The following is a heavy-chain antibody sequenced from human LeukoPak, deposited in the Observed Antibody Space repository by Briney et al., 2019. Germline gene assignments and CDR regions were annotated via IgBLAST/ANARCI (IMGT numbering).Heavy chain of an antibody. D-gene: IGHD2-8*01. CDR3: AKDPNGDYIGAFDD. V-gene: IGHV3-23*01. CDR1: GFTFSSYA. CDR2: ISGSGGST. J-gene: IGHJ3*01. Sequence: GGSLRLSCAASGFTFSSYAMSWVRQAPGKGLEWVSAISGSGGSTYYADPVKGRFIIFRDSSKNTLYLQMNSLRAEDTAIYYCAKDPNGDYIGAFDDWGQGTMVTVSS.